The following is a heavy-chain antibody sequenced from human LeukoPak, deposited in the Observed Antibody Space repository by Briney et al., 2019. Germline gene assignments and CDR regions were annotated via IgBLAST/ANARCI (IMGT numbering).Heavy chain of an antibody. CDR2: ISGSGGST. CDR3: AKDSAPIQLWFRGFDY. Sequence: GGSLKLSCAASGFTFSSYAMSWVRQAPGKGLEWVSAISGSGGSTYYADSVKGRFTISRDNSKNTLYLQMNSLRAEDTAVYYCAKDSAPIQLWFRGFDYWGQGTLVTVSS. V-gene: IGHV3-23*01. D-gene: IGHD5-18*01. J-gene: IGHJ4*02. CDR1: GFTFSSYA.